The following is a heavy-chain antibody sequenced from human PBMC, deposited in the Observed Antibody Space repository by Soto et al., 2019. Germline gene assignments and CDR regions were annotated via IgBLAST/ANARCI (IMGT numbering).Heavy chain of an antibody. CDR1: GYTFTGYY. D-gene: IGHD6-19*01. CDR3: ARGGIGYSSGWAVGPYNYYFDY. V-gene: IGHV1-2*04. J-gene: IGHJ4*02. Sequence: GASVKVSCKASGYTFTGYYMHWVRQAPGQGLEWMGWINPNSGGTNYAQKFQGWVTMTRDTSISTAYMELSRLRSDDTAVYYCARGGIGYSSGWAVGPYNYYFDYWGQGTLVTVSS. CDR2: INPNSGGT.